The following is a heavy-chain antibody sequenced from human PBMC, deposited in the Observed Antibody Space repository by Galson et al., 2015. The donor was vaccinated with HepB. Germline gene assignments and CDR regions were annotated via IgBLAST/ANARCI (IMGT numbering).Heavy chain of an antibody. CDR1: GFTFSSYG. D-gene: IGHD3-22*01. V-gene: IGHV3-33*01. Sequence: SLRLSCAASGFTFSSYGMHWVRQAPGKGLEWVAVIWYDGSNKYYADSVKGRFTISRDNSKNTLYLQMNSLRAEDTAVYYCARGGISGYYSYYYYYYMDVWGKGTTVTVSS. CDR3: ARGGISGYYSYYYYYYMDV. CDR2: IWYDGSNK. J-gene: IGHJ6*03.